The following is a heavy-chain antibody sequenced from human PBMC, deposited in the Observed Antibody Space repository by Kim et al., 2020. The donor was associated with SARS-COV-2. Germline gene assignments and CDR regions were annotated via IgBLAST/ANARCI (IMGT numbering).Heavy chain of an antibody. V-gene: IGHV3-23*01. CDR1: GFTFSSLS. CDR3: ARLTDY. J-gene: IGHJ4*02. D-gene: IGHD2-8*01. Sequence: GGSLRLSCAASGFTFSSLSMSWVRQVPGKGLEWVSSVSATDGSTYYADSVKGRFIISRDISKNTLYLQLNSLRAEDTAVYYCARLTDYWGEGTLLTVPS. CDR2: VSATDGST.